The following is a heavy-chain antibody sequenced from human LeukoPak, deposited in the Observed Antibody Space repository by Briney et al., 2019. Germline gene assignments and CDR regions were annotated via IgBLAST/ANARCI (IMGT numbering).Heavy chain of an antibody. CDR3: ARPRHSYYYDSSGGDAFDI. V-gene: IGHV5-51*01. CDR2: IYPGDSDT. D-gene: IGHD3-22*01. J-gene: IGHJ3*02. CDR1: GYSFTSYW. Sequence: GESLKISCKGSGYSFTSYWIGWVRQLPGKGLEWMGIIYPGDSDTRYSPSFQGQDTISADKSISTAYLQWSSLKASDTAMYYCARPRHSYYYDSSGGDAFDIWGQGTKVTVSS.